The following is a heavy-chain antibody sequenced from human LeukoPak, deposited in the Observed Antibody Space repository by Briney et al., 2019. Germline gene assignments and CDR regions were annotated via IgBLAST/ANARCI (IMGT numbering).Heavy chain of an antibody. CDR3: ARHRVGHCTSVTCPTFEY. CDR2: IYNSGTT. Sequence: SETLSLTCTVSGYSISSGYFWGWIRQSPGKGLEWIGSIYNSGTTYYNPSLKSRVTISVDTSKNQFSLKLTSVTAADTAVYYCARHRVGHCTSVTCPTFEYWGQGTLVTVSS. J-gene: IGHJ4*02. CDR1: GYSISSGYF. D-gene: IGHD2-8*02. V-gene: IGHV4-38-2*02.